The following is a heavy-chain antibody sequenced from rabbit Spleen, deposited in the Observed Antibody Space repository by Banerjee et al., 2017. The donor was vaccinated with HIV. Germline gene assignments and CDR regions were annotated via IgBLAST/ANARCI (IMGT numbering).Heavy chain of an antibody. CDR1: GFSFSAGYY. CDR2: IHGGSINNI. Sequence: QSLEESGGDLVKPGASLTLTCTASGFSFSAGYYVCWVRQAPGKGLEWIACIHGGSINNIYYASWAKGRFTISKTSSTTVTLQMTSLTAADTATYFCASNQYSTVFYNYMPHFNLWGPGTLVTVS. V-gene: IGHV1S40*01. D-gene: IGHD7-1*01. CDR3: ASNQYSTVFYNYMPHFNL. J-gene: IGHJ4*01.